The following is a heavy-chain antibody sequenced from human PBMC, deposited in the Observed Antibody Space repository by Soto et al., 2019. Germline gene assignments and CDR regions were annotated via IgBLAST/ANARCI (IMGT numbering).Heavy chain of an antibody. Sequence: QITLKESGPTLVKPTQTLTLTCTFSGFSLSTGGLGVGWIRQPPGKALEWLALIYWNDDKRYSPSLKSRLTITKDTSKNQVVLTMTNMDRVDTATYYCAHRGYGNYPRDNWFDPWGQGTLVTVSS. J-gene: IGHJ5*02. V-gene: IGHV2-5*01. CDR1: GFSLSTGGLG. CDR3: AHRGYGNYPRDNWFDP. D-gene: IGHD4-17*01. CDR2: IYWNDDK.